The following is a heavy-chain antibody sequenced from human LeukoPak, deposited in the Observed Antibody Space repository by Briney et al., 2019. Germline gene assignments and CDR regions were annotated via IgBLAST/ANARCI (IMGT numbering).Heavy chain of an antibody. CDR2: ISSSSSYT. CDR3: ARVNYGEYFDY. D-gene: IGHD4-17*01. V-gene: IGHV3-11*06. Sequence: VGSLRLSCAASGFTFSDYYMSWIRQAPGKGLEWVSYISSSSSYTNYADSVKDRFTISRDNAKNSLYLQMNSLRAEDTAVYYCARVNYGEYFDYWGQGTLVTVSS. CDR1: GFTFSDYY. J-gene: IGHJ4*02.